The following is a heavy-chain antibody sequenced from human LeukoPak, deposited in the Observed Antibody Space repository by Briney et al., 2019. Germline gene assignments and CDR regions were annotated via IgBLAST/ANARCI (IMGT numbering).Heavy chain of an antibody. Sequence: GGSLRLSCAACVFTFSSYAMSWVRQAPGKGLEWVSAISGSGGSTYYADSVKGRFTISRDNSKNTLYLQMNSLRAEDTAVYYCAKCRGYYGSGSAWFDPWGQGTQVTVSS. CDR3: AKCRGYYGSGSAWFDP. CDR1: VFTFSSYA. J-gene: IGHJ5*02. D-gene: IGHD3-10*01. V-gene: IGHV3-23*01. CDR2: ISGSGGST.